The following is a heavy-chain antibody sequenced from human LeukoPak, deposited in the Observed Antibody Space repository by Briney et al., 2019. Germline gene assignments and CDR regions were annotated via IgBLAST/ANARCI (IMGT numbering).Heavy chain of an antibody. CDR3: AKDRRQQWLSNFDY. CDR1: GYTFTDYY. V-gene: IGHV1-2*02. J-gene: IGHJ4*02. CDR2: MNPNSGGT. D-gene: IGHD6-19*01. Sequence: ASVKVSCKASGYTFTDYYMHWVRQAPGQGLEWMGWMNPNSGGTNYAQKFQGRLTMTRDTSISTVYMELSRLRSDDTAVYYCAKDRRQQWLSNFDYWGQGTLVTVSS.